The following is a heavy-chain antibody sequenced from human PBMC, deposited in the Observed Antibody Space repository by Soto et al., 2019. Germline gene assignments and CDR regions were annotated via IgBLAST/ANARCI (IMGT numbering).Heavy chain of an antibody. J-gene: IGHJ5*01. V-gene: IGHV5-10-1*01. D-gene: IGHD6-25*01. Sequence: PGWTLTRSCKPTVNPFTTFWIHSVRQMPGKGLEWLGKIGPSDSYTNYSPSFEGHVTISTDNSITTAYLQWSSLRASDTAPYFFIRLTARSFDSWGRGTMVRGSS. CDR2: IGPSDSYT. CDR1: VNPFTTFW. CDR3: IRLTARSFDS.